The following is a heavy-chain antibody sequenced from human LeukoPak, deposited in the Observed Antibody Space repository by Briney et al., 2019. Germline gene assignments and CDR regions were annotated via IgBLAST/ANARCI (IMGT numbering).Heavy chain of an antibody. CDR3: ARVPLDHYYYGMDV. V-gene: IGHV1-18*01. CDR2: ISAYNGNT. Sequence: ASVKVSCKASGYTLTSYGISWVRQAPGQGLEWMGWISAYNGNTNYAQKLQGRVTMTTDTSTSTAYMELRSLRSDDTAVYYCARVPLDHYYYGMDVWGQGTTVTVSS. J-gene: IGHJ6*02. CDR1: GYTLTSYG.